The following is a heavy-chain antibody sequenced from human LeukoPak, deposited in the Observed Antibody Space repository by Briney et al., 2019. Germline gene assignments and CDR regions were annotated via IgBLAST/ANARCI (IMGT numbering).Heavy chain of an antibody. D-gene: IGHD3-22*01. CDR1: GYTFTGYY. CDR2: INPNSGGT. Sequence: ASVKVSCKASGYTFTGYYMHWVRQALGQGLEWMGWINPNSGGTNYAQKFQGRVTMTRDTSISTAYMELSRLRSDDTAVYYCARAFRTSNYYDSSGTEALGYWGQGTLVTVSS. CDR3: ARAFRTSNYYDSSGTEALGY. V-gene: IGHV1-2*02. J-gene: IGHJ4*02.